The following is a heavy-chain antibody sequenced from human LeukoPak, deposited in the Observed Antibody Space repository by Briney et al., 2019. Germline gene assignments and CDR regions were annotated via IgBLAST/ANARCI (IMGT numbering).Heavy chain of an antibody. J-gene: IGHJ4*02. V-gene: IGHV5-51*01. CDR2: IYPGDSDT. D-gene: IGHD3-22*01. Sequence: GESLKISCQGSGYSFTSYWIGWVRQMPGKGLEWMGTIYPGDSDTRYSPSFQGQVTISADKSISTAYLQWSSLKASDTAMYYCARREYYDSSGYYSYWGQGTLVTVSS. CDR3: ARREYYDSSGYYSY. CDR1: GYSFTSYW.